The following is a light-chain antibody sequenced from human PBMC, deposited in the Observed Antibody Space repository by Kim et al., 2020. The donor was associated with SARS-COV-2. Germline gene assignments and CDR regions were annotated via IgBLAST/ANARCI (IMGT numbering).Light chain of an antibody. CDR1: QSLLDSTGYDY. V-gene: IGKV2-28*01. CDR3: MQALQTPLT. CDR2: LGS. J-gene: IGKJ1*01. Sequence: PASISCRSSQSLLDSTGYDYLDWYLQKPGQSPQILIYLGSNRASGVPDRFSGSGSRTAFTLKISRVEAEDVGVYYCMQALQTPLTFGQGTKVDIK.